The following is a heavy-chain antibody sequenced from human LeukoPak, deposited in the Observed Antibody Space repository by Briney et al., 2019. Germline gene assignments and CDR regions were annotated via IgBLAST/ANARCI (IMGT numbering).Heavy chain of an antibody. J-gene: IGHJ5*02. D-gene: IGHD6-19*01. CDR2: IEPSDSYT. V-gene: IGHV5-10-1*01. CDR3: ARQVAGLNWFDP. Sequence: GESLKIPCKGSGYSFTTYWISWVRQMPGKGLEWIGRIEPSDSYTNYSPSFQGHVTISADKSISTAYLQWSSLKASDTAMSYCARQVAGLNWFDPWGQGTLVTVSS. CDR1: GYSFTTYW.